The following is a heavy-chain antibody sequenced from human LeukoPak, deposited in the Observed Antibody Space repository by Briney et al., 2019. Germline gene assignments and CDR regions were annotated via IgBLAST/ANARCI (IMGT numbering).Heavy chain of an antibody. D-gene: IGHD5-12*01. CDR2: FDPEDGET. V-gene: IGHV1-24*01. CDR3: AKSRRGDGYDLYYYYGMDV. Sequence: GASLKVSCKVSGYTLTELSMHWVRQAPGKGLEWMGGFDPEDGETIYAQKFQGRVTMTEDTSTDTAYMELSSLRSEDTAVYYCAKSRRGDGYDLYYYYGMDVWGQGTTVTVSS. CDR1: GYTLTELS. J-gene: IGHJ6*02.